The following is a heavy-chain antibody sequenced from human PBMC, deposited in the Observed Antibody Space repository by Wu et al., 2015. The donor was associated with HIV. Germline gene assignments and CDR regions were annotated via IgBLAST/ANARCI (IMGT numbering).Heavy chain of an antibody. Sequence: QVQLVQSGAEVKKPGASVKVSCKASGFTFNNKYMHWVRQAPGQGLEWMGVLNPSANKISYAQTFQGRVTMTSDKSTTTVYMELDSLRSDDTAVYYCATRIGGTMEAFNIWGQGTLVHVSS. J-gene: IGHJ3*02. CDR2: LNPSANKI. D-gene: IGHD2/OR15-2a*01. V-gene: IGHV1-46*03. CDR1: GFTFNNKY. CDR3: ATRIGGTMEAFNI.